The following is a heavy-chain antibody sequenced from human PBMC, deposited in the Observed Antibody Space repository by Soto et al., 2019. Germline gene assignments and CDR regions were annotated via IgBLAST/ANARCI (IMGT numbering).Heavy chain of an antibody. CDR1: GYTFTIYY. D-gene: IGHD2-8*02. Sequence: ASVKVSCKASGYTFTIYYIHWVRQAPGQGLEWVGIINPSGGSTSYAQKFQGRVTMNRDTSTSTVYMELSSLRSEETAVYYCARGKQQSYGWLEQWGQGNLVHVSS. CDR3: ARGKQQSYGWLEQ. V-gene: IGHV1-46*01. J-gene: IGHJ4*02. CDR2: INPSGGST.